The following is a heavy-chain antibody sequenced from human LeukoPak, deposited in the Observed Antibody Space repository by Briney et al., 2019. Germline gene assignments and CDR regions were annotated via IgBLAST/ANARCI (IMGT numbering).Heavy chain of an antibody. CDR2: ISSSGSTI. J-gene: IGHJ4*02. Sequence: GGPPRLSCAPSGLPSSIYETKCVPPAPRGGLERGSYISSSGSTIYYADSVKRRFTISRDNAKNSLYLQMNSLRAEDTAVYYCARDEFNYYGSGNYFNFDYWGQGTLVTVSS. V-gene: IGHV3-48*03. CDR1: GLPSSIYE. CDR3: ARDEFNYYGSGNYFNFDY. D-gene: IGHD3-10*01.